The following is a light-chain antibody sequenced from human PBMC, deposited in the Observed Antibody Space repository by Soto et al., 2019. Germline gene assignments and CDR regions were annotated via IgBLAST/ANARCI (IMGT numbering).Light chain of an antibody. CDR2: QDS. Sequence: SSELTQPPSVSVSPGQTASITCSGDKLGDKYACWYQQKPGQSPVLVIYQDSKRPLGIPERFSGSNSGNTGTLTISGTQAMDEADYYCQAWDSSTYVVFGGGTKLTVL. CDR1: KLGDKY. V-gene: IGLV3-1*01. CDR3: QAWDSSTYVV. J-gene: IGLJ2*01.